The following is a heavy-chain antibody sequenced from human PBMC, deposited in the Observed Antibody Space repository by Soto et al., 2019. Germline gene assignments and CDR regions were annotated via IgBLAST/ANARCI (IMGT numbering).Heavy chain of an antibody. CDR3: AKTSMVRGVIPNYYYYYYMDV. D-gene: IGHD3-10*01. Sequence: GSTNYNPSLKSRVTISVDTSKNQFSLKLSSVTAADTAVYYCAKTSMVRGVIPNYYYYYYMDVWGKGTTDTVSS. V-gene: IGHV4-59*01. CDR2: GST. J-gene: IGHJ6*03.